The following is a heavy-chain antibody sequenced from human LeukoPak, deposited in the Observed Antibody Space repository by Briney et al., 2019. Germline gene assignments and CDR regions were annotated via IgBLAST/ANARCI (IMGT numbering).Heavy chain of an antibody. CDR3: TTVRFDWNYVWFDP. CDR2: IKSKTDGGTT. Sequence: TGGSLRLSCAASGFTFSSYWMSWVRQAPGKGLEWVGRIKSKTDGGTTEHAAPVKGRFTISRDDSKNMLYLQMNSLKTEDTAVYYCTTVRFDWNYVWFDPWGQGTLVTVSS. V-gene: IGHV3-15*01. J-gene: IGHJ5*02. CDR1: GFTFSSYW. D-gene: IGHD1-7*01.